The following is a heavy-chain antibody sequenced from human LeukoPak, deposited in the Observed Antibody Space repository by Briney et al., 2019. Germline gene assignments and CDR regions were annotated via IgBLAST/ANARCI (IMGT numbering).Heavy chain of an antibody. Sequence: VASVKVSCKASGYTFTGYYMHWVRQAPGQGLEWMGRINPNSGGTNYAQKFQGRVTMTRDTSISTAYMELSRLRSDDTAVYYCARGRRVRLVAGTDYFDYWGQGTLVTVSS. CDR2: INPNSGGT. CDR3: ARGRRVRLVAGTDYFDY. D-gene: IGHD6-19*01. V-gene: IGHV1-2*06. CDR1: GYTFTGYY. J-gene: IGHJ4*02.